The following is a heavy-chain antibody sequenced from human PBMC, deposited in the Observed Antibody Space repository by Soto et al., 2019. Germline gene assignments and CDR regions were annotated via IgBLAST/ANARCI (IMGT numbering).Heavy chain of an antibody. CDR3: AKHRVAVLRYWQGPGIDAFDI. CDR2: ISGSGGST. Sequence: PGGSLRLSCAASGFTFSSYAMSWVRQAPGKGLEWVSAISGSGGSTYYADSVKGRFTISRDNSKNTLYLQMNSLRAEDTAVYYCAKHRVAVLRYWQGPGIDAFDIWGQGTMVTVSS. J-gene: IGHJ3*02. CDR1: GFTFSSYA. D-gene: IGHD3-9*01. V-gene: IGHV3-23*01.